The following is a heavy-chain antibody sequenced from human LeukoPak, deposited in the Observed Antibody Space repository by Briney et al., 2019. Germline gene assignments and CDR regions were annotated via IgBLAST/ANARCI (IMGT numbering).Heavy chain of an antibody. V-gene: IGHV5-51*01. D-gene: IGHD2-2*01. Sequence: PGESLKISCKGSGYSFTSYWIGWVRQMPGKGLEWMGIIYPGDSDTRYSPSFQGQVTISADKSISTAYLQWSSLKASDTAMYYCARSSYCSSTSCQTRGYCFDYWGQGTLVTVSS. CDR2: IYPGDSDT. CDR3: ARSSYCSSTSCQTRGYCFDY. J-gene: IGHJ4*02. CDR1: GYSFTSYW.